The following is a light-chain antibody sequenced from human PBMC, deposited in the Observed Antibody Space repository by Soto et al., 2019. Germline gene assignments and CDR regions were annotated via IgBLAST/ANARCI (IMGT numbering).Light chain of an antibody. CDR3: QQYATSPT. CDR1: QSVDSSS. CDR2: GAS. Sequence: EIVLTQSPGTLSLSPGERATLSCRASQSVDSSSLAWYQHKPGQAPRLLIYGASSRAPGISDRYSGRGSGTDFTLTINRLEPEDFAVYYCQQYATSPTFGGGTRLEIK. V-gene: IGKV3-20*01. J-gene: IGKJ4*01.